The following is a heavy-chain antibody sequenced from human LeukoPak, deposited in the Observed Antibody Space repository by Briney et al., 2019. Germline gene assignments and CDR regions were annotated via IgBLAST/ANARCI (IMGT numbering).Heavy chain of an antibody. CDR3: AHDLYCSGGSCYSGY. D-gene: IGHD2-15*01. CDR1: GGTFSSYA. J-gene: IGHJ4*02. CDR2: IIPIFGTA. V-gene: IGHV1-69*13. Sequence: SVKVSCKASGGTFSSYAISWVRQAPGQGLEWMGGIIPIFGTANYAQKFQGRVTITADESTSTAYMELSSLRSEDTAVYYCAHDLYCSGGSCYSGYWGQGTLVTVSS.